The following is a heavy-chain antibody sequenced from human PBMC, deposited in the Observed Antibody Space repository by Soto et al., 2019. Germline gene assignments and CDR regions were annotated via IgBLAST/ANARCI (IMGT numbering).Heavy chain of an antibody. CDR1: GYTFTSYA. CDR2: INAGNGNT. J-gene: IGHJ5*02. D-gene: IGHD6-19*01. CDR3: ARVRSSGWDSNWFDP. V-gene: IGHV1-3*01. Sequence: ASVKVSCKASGYTFTSYAMHWVRQAPGQRLEWMGWINAGNGNTKYSQKFQGRVTITRDTSASTAYMKLSSVTAADTAVYYCARVRSSGWDSNWFDPWGQGTLV.